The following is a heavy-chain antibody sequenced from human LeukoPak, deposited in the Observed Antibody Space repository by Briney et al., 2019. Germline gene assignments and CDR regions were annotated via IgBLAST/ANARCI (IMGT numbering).Heavy chain of an antibody. CDR1: GGSFSGYY. CDR2: INHSGST. CDR3: AREAITMVREEPFDY. D-gene: IGHD3-10*01. Sequence: SETLSLTCAVYGGSFSGYYWSWIRQPPGKGLEWIGEINHSGSTNYNPSLKSRVTISVDTSKNQFSLKVTSVTAADTAVYYCAREAITMVREEPFDYWGHGSLVTVSS. J-gene: IGHJ4*01. V-gene: IGHV4-34*01.